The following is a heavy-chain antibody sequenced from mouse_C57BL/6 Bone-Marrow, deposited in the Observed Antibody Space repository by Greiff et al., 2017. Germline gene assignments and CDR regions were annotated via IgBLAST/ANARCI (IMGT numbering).Heavy chain of an antibody. V-gene: IGHV1-62-2*01. D-gene: IGHD1-1*01. CDR2: FYPGSGSI. J-gene: IGHJ4*01. CDR1: GYTFTEYT. Sequence: QVQLQQSGAELVKPGASVKLSCKASGYTFTEYTIHWVKQRSGQGLEWIGWFYPGSGSIKYNEKFKDKATLTADKSSSTDYMELSRLTSEDSAVYFCARHGGAYYYGRYYAMDYWGQGTSVTVSS. CDR3: ARHGGAYYYGRYYAMDY.